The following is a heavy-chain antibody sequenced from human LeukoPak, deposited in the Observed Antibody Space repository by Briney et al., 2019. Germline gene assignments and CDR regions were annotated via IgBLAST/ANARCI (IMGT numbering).Heavy chain of an antibody. CDR1: GFTFTDYA. D-gene: IGHD3-10*01. J-gene: IGHJ6*04. Sequence: PGGSLRLSCATSGFTFTDYAMYWVRQAPGKGLEWVSAISGIATGGNTYYRDSVKGQFTISRDNSKSMLYLEMNSLRAEDTAVYYCAKGTTDYGSGYGMDVWGKGTTVTVSS. CDR2: ISGIATGGNT. V-gene: IGHV3-23*01. CDR3: AKGTTDYGSGYGMDV.